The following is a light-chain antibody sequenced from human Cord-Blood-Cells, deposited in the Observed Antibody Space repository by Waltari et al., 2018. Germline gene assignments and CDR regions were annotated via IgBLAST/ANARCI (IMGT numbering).Light chain of an antibody. CDR2: GNS. J-gene: IGLJ3*02. Sequence: SVLTQPPSVSGAQGQRVTISCTGSSSNTGAGYDVHWYQQLPGTAPKLLIYGNSNRPSGVPDRFSGSKSGTSASLAITGLQAEDEADYYCQSYDSSLSGCVFGGGTKLTVL. CDR3: QSYDSSLSGCV. V-gene: IGLV1-40*01. CDR1: SSNTGAGYD.